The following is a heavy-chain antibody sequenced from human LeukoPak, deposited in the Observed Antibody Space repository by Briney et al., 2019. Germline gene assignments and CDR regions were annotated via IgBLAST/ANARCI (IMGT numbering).Heavy chain of an antibody. Sequence: PSETLSLTCTVSGGSISSYYWSWIRQPPGKGLEWIGYIYYSGSTNYNPSLKSRVTMSIDTSKNQFSLKLNSVTAADTAVYYCARQVDFWSGFFDYWDQGTLVTVSS. V-gene: IGHV4-59*08. CDR3: ARQVDFWSGFFDY. J-gene: IGHJ4*02. D-gene: IGHD3-3*01. CDR1: GGSISSYY. CDR2: IYYSGST.